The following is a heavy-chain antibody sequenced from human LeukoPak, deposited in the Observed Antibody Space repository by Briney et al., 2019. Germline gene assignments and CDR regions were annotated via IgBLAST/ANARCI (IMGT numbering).Heavy chain of an antibody. J-gene: IGHJ5*02. D-gene: IGHD5-18*01. CDR1: AYIFASYW. V-gene: IGHV5-51*01. Sequence: GESLKISCKGSAYIFASYWIGWVRQMPGKGLEWMGIIYPGDSDTRYSPSFQGQVTISADKSISTAYLQWSSLKASDTAMYYCARQMDTAMAYNWFDPWGQGTLVTVSS. CDR3: ARQMDTAMAYNWFDP. CDR2: IYPGDSDT.